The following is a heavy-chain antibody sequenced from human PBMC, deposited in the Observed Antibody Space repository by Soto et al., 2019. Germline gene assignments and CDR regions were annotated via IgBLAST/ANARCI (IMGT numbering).Heavy chain of an antibody. V-gene: IGHV3-30*18. Sequence: QVQLVESGGGVVQPGRSLRLSCAASGFTFSRYGMHWVRQAPGKGLEWVAVISYDGSKEDFGDSVKGRFTISRDNSKNTLYLQMKSLRSEDTAVYYCAKEGPDVSSSSFDYWGQGILVTVSS. CDR1: GFTFSRYG. D-gene: IGHD6-6*01. CDR2: ISYDGSKE. CDR3: AKEGPDVSSSSFDY. J-gene: IGHJ4*02.